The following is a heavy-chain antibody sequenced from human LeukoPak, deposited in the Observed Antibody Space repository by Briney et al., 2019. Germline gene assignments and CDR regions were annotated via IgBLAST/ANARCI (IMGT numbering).Heavy chain of an antibody. V-gene: IGHV3-30*18. CDR1: GFTFSSYG. Sequence: PGGSLRLSCAASGFTFSSYGMRWVRQAPGKGLEWVAVISYDGSNKYYADSVKGRFTISRDNSKNTLYLQMNSLRAEDTAVYYCAKVASIDSGDDYWGQGTLVTVSS. CDR2: ISYDGSNK. CDR3: AKVASIDSGDDY. J-gene: IGHJ4*02. D-gene: IGHD3-3*02.